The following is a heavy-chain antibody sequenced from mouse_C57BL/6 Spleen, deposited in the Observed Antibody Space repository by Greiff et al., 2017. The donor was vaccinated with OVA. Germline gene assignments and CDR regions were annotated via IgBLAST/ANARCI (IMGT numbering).Heavy chain of an antibody. CDR3: ARGDYGVLYFDY. J-gene: IGHJ2*01. Sequence: EVQVVESGGDLVKPGGSLKLSCAASGFTFSSYGMSWVRQTPDKRLEWVATISSGGSYTYYPDSVKGRFTISRDNAKNTLYLQMSSLKSEDTAMYYCARGDYGVLYFDYWGQGTTLTVSS. CDR2: ISSGGSYT. D-gene: IGHD2-4*01. V-gene: IGHV5-6*01. CDR1: GFTFSSYG.